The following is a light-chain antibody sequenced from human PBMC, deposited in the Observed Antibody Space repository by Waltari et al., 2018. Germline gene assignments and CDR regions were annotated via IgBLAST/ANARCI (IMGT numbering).Light chain of an antibody. CDR1: TGDVTIGLY. CDR3: LLSYSSTYV. CDR2: DTS. Sequence: QAVVTQETDLTVSPVGAVHLTCGASTGDVTIGLYPYWFQQKPGQPPRILIYDTSKKQSLTPSRFSGSLLVSKASLTLSGAQPEDEADYYCLLSYSSTYVFGTGTKVTVL. V-gene: IGLV7-46*01. J-gene: IGLJ1*01.